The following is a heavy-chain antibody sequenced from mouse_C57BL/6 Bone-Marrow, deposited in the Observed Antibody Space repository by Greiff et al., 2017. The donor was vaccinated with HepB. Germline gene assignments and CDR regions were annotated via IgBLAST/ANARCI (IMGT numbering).Heavy chain of an antibody. Sequence: QVQLKESGSELRSPGSSVKLSCKDFDSEVFPIAYMSWVRQKPGHGFEWIGGILPSIGRTIYGEKFEDKATLDADTLSNTAYLELNSLTSEDSAIYYCARNDGYFLYWYFDVWGTGTTVTVSS. V-gene: IGHV15-2*01. J-gene: IGHJ1*03. D-gene: IGHD2-3*01. CDR3: ARNDGYFLYWYFDV. CDR1: DSEVFPIAY. CDR2: ILPSIGRT.